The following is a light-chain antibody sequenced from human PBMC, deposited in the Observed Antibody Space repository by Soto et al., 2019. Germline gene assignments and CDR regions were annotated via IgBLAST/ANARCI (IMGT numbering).Light chain of an antibody. CDR3: QQSYSTPLT. CDR2: AAS. J-gene: IGKJ1*01. V-gene: IGKV1-39*01. CDR1: QAISSY. Sequence: DIQMTQSPPSLSASVGDRVTMTCRASQAISSYVNWYQLKPGKAPKLLIFAASNLHSGFPSRFSGSVSCTEFTLTISSLQPDDFATYCCQQSYSTPLTFGQGTKVEV.